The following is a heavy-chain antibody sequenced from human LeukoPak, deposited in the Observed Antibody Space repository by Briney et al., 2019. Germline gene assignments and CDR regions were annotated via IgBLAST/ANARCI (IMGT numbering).Heavy chain of an antibody. V-gene: IGHV3-53*01. CDR1: GVTVSSKY. CDR2: IYSGGST. Sequence: PGGSLRLSCAASGVTVSSKYMSWVRQDPGKGLEWVSVIYSGGSTYYADSVKGRFTISRDNSKNTVDLQMNSLRVEDTAVYYCAMRGNTWYDCWGQGTLVTVSS. J-gene: IGHJ4*02. CDR3: AMRGNTWYDC. D-gene: IGHD6-13*01.